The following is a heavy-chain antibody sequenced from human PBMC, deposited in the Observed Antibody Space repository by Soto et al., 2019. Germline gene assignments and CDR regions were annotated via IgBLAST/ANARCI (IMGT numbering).Heavy chain of an antibody. CDR1: ARSLSSYY. Sequence: SETLRLTSTVPARSLSSYYSRWIRQPAGRALYWIGRIYASRTTTYNHSLKSRLTMSVDPSKNQFSLKLSSVNAADTAVYYCARDRPLRYFDVDAFDIWAQGTMVT. CDR3: ARDRPLRYFDVDAFDI. J-gene: IGHJ3*02. D-gene: IGHD3-9*01. CDR2: IYASRTT. V-gene: IGHV4-4*07.